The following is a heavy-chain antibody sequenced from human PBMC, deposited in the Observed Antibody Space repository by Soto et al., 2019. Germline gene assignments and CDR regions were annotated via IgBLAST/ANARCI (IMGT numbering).Heavy chain of an antibody. Sequence: GGSLRLSCAASGFTFSSYGMHWVRQAPGKGLEWVAVISYDGSNKYYADSVKGRFTISRDNSKNTLYLQMNSLRAEDTALYYCAKGADYYDSAGQYYFDYWSQGTLVTVSS. CDR3: AKGADYYDSAGQYYFDY. J-gene: IGHJ4*02. CDR2: ISYDGSNK. V-gene: IGHV3-30*18. CDR1: GFTFSSYG. D-gene: IGHD3-22*01.